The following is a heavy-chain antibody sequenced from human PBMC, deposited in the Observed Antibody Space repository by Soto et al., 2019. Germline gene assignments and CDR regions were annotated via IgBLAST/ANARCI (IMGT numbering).Heavy chain of an antibody. J-gene: IGHJ4*02. V-gene: IGHV3-23*01. CDR3: ARDVGLDSDDFFAY. CDR1: GFTFTSYG. CDR2: IRGDGGQT. D-gene: IGHD3-9*01. Sequence: VQLFASGGGSARPGGSLRLSCTASGFTFTSYGMGWVRQAPGKGLQWVSTIRGDGGQTHYTDSVKGRFSISRDNSKNTVYLKMDSLRAEDTAIYFCARDVGLDSDDFFAYWGQGTQVTVSS.